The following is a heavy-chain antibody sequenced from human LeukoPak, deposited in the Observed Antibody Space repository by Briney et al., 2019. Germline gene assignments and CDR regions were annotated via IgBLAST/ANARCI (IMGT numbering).Heavy chain of an antibody. CDR3: ARGWDGYYNPWFDY. J-gene: IGHJ4*02. CDR2: INHSGST. D-gene: IGHD3-9*01. V-gene: IGHV4-34*01. CDR1: GGSFSGYY. Sequence: SETLSLTCAVYGGSFSGYYWSWIRQPPGKGLEWIGEINHSGSTNYNPSLKSRVTISVDASKNQFSLKLSSVTAADTAVYYCARGWDGYYNPWFDYWGQGTLVTVSS.